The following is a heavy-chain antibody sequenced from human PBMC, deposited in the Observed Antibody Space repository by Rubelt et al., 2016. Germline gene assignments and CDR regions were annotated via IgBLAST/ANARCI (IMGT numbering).Heavy chain of an antibody. CDR3: ARYLGIEGDFDY. V-gene: IGHV1-18*01. D-gene: IGHD7-27*01. J-gene: IGHJ4*02. Sequence: QVQLVQSGSELKKPGASVKVSCKASGYTFTSYAMNWVRQAPGQGLEWMGWISAYNGNTNYAQKLQGRVTMTTDTSTSTAYMELRSLRSDDTAVYYCARYLGIEGDFDYWGQGTLVTVSS. CDR1: GYTFTSYA. CDR2: ISAYNGNT.